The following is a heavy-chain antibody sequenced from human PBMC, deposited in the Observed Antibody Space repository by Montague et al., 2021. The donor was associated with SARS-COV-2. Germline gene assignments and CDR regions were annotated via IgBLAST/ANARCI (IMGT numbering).Heavy chain of an antibody. J-gene: IGHJ4*02. CDR2: INPSGST. CDR3: ARVAGGYYHDSSAYFDY. V-gene: IGHV4-34*01. CDR1: GGSFSGYY. D-gene: IGHD3-22*01. Sequence: SETLSLTCAVYGGSFSGYYWSWIRQPPGKGLECIGEINPSGSTNYNPSLKSRVTLSVVTSKKQFSLKLSSLTAAGTAVYYCARVAGGYYHDSSAYFDYWGQGSLVTVSS.